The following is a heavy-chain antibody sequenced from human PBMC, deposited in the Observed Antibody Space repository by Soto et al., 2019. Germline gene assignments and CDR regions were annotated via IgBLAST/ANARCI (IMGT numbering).Heavy chain of an antibody. V-gene: IGHV4-34*01. CDR1: GGSFSGYY. CDR2: INHSGST. Sequence: SETLSLTCAVYGGSFSGYYWSWIRQAPGKGLEWIGEINHSGSTNYNPSLKSRVTISVDTSKNQFSLKLSSVTAADTAVYYCARGLYDFWSGYPEGNWFDPWGQGTLVTVSS. D-gene: IGHD3-3*01. CDR3: ARGLYDFWSGYPEGNWFDP. J-gene: IGHJ5*02.